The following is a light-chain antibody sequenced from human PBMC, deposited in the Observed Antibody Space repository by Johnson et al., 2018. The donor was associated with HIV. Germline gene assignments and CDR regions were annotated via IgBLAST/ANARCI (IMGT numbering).Light chain of an antibody. CDR3: GTWDSSLSAGRYV. Sequence: QSVLTQPPSVSAAPGQKVTISCSGSSCDIGNNYVSCHQQLPGTAPKLLIYENNKRPSGIPDRFSGSKSGTSATLGITGLQTGDEADYYCGTWDSSLSAGRYVFGTGTKVTVL. V-gene: IGLV1-51*02. CDR2: ENN. CDR1: SCDIGNNY. J-gene: IGLJ1*01.